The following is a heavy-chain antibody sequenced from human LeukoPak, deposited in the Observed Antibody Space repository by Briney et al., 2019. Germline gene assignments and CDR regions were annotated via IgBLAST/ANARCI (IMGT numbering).Heavy chain of an antibody. D-gene: IGHD3-10*01. CDR1: GFTVSSNY. CDR3: ARVLYPPDYYGSGSYFSYYMDV. CDR2: IYSGGST. J-gene: IGHJ6*03. V-gene: IGHV3-66*02. Sequence: PGGSLRLSCAASGFTVSSNYMSWVRQAPGKGLEWVSVIYSGGSTYYADSVKGRFTISRDNSKNTLYLQMNSLRAEDTAVYYCARVLYPPDYYGSGSYFSYYMDVWGKGTTVTASS.